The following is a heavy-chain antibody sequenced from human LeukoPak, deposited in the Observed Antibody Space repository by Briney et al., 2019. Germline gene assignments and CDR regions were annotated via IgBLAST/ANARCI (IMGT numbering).Heavy chain of an antibody. J-gene: IGHJ4*02. V-gene: IGHV4-38-2*02. D-gene: IGHD5-12*01. CDR3: ARALVATRPRLDY. CDR2: IYHSGST. Sequence: SQTLSLTCTVSGYSISSGYSWGWIRQPPGKGLEWIGSIYHSGSTYYNPSLKSRVTISVDTSKNQFSLKLSSVTAADTAVYYCARALVATRPRLDYWGQGTLVTVSS. CDR1: GYSISSGYS.